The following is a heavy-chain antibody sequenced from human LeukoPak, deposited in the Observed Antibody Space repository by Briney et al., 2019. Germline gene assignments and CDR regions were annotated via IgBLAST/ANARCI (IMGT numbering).Heavy chain of an antibody. CDR2: INIYTGNP. J-gene: IGHJ4*02. Sequence: ASVKVSCKASGYTFTGYSINLVRQAPGQGLELMGCINIYTGNPTYAHGFTGRFVFSLDTSVSTAYLQISSLKAEDNGVYYCERASSPLWIGELLASYFDYWGQGTLVTVSS. D-gene: IGHD3-10*01. V-gene: IGHV7-4-1*02. CDR3: ERASSPLWIGELLASYFDY. CDR1: GYTFTGYS.